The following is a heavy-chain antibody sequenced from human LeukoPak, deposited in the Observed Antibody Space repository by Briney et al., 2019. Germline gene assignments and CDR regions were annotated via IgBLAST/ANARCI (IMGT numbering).Heavy chain of an antibody. CDR3: ARAPRIDSSYCSGGSCYSLAGDY. Sequence: GRSLRLSCAASGFTFSSYGMHWVRQAPGKGLDWVAVIWYDGSNKYYADSVKGRFTISRGNSKNTLYLQMNSLRAEDTAVYYCARAPRIDSSYCSGGSCYSLAGDYWGQGTLVTVSS. J-gene: IGHJ4*02. CDR1: GFTFSSYG. CDR2: IWYDGSNK. D-gene: IGHD2-15*01. V-gene: IGHV3-33*01.